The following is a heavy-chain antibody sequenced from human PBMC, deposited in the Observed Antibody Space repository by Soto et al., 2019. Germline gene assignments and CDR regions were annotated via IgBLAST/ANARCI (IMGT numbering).Heavy chain of an antibody. CDR3: ARDNDYYGSGSSVD. V-gene: IGHV3-21*01. D-gene: IGHD3-10*01. Sequence: EVQLVESGGGLVKPGGSLRLSCAASGFTFGSYSMNWVRQAPGKGLEWVSSISSSSSYIYYADSVKGRFTISRDNAKNSLYLQMNTLRAEDTAVYYCARDNDYYGSGSSVDWGQGTLVTVSS. J-gene: IGHJ4*02. CDR2: ISSSSSYI. CDR1: GFTFGSYS.